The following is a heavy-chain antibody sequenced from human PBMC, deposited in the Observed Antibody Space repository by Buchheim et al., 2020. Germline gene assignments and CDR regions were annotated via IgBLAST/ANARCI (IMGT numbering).Heavy chain of an antibody. CDR3: ARGDYVSIFDY. Sequence: QVQLQESGPGLVKPSETLSLTCTVSGGSISSYYWSWIRQPPGKGLKWIGYIYYSGSTNYNPSLKSRVTISVDTSKNQFSLKLSSVTAADTAVYYCARGDYVSIFDYWGQGTL. D-gene: IGHD4-17*01. CDR1: GGSISSYY. V-gene: IGHV4-59*01. CDR2: IYYSGST. J-gene: IGHJ4*02.